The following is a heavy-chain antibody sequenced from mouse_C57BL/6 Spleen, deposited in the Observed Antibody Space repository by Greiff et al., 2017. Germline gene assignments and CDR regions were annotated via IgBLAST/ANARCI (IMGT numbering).Heavy chain of an antibody. CDR1: GFNIKDYY. J-gene: IGHJ4*01. CDR2: IDPEDGET. Sequence: EVKLMESGAELVKPGASVKLSCTASGFNIKDYYMHWVKQRTEQGLEWIGRIDPEDGETKYAPKFQGKATITADTSSNTAYLQLSSLTSEDTAVYYCARDYYGSSYGYYAMDYWGQGTSVTVSS. CDR3: ARDYYGSSYGYYAMDY. D-gene: IGHD1-1*01. V-gene: IGHV14-2*01.